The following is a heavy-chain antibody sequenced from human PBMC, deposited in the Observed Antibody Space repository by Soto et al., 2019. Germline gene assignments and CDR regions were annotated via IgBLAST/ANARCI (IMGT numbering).Heavy chain of an antibody. J-gene: IGHJ4*02. D-gene: IGHD5-12*01. CDR1: GFTFSSYA. CDR3: VKSRGGNNFDFFD. Sequence: LRLSCSASGFTFSSYAMHWVRQAPGKGLEYVSGVRGNGDPPFYADSVKGRFTISRDNSKNTLYLQMSGLSADDTAVYYCVKSRGGNNFDFFDWGQGALVTVSS. CDR2: VRGNGDPP. V-gene: IGHV3-64D*06.